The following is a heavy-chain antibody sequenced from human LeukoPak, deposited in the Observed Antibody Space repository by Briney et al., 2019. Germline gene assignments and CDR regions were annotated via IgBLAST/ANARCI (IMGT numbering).Heavy chain of an antibody. Sequence: GGSLRLSCAASGFTFSVYWMTWVRQAPGKGLQWVASIRQDANVKYYVDSVRGRLTISRDNAESSLHLQMNSLRVEDTAVYYCARWAADSGIYYIASWGQGSLVTVSS. CDR2: IRQDANVK. CDR1: GFTFSVYW. V-gene: IGHV3-7*03. D-gene: IGHD3-10*01. CDR3: ARWAADSGIYYIAS. J-gene: IGHJ4*02.